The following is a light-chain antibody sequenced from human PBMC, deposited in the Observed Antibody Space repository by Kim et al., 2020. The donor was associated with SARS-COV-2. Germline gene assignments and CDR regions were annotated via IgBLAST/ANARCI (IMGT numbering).Light chain of an antibody. CDR3: QQSHSAPFT. Sequence: ASVGDRVTITCRASQNIATYLNWYQHKPGKAPKLLIYGASSLQSGVPSRFSASGSGADFTLTISSLQPEDFATYYCQQSHSAPFTFGPGTKVDIK. J-gene: IGKJ3*01. V-gene: IGKV1-39*01. CDR1: QNIATY. CDR2: GAS.